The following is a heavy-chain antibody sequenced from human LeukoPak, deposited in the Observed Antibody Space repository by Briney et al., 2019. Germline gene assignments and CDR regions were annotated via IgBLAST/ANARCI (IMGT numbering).Heavy chain of an antibody. Sequence: SETLSLTCTVSGGSISSYYWSWIRQPPGKGLEWIGYIYYSGSTNYNPSLKSRVTISVDTSKNHFSLKLSSVTAADTAVYYCARQPPVAASGNFVDYWGQGTLVTVSS. V-gene: IGHV4-59*08. J-gene: IGHJ4*02. CDR2: IYYSGST. CDR3: ARQPPVAASGNFVDY. D-gene: IGHD4-23*01. CDR1: GGSISSYY.